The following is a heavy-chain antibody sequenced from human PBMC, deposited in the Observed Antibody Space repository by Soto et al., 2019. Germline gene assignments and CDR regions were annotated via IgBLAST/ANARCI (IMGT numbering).Heavy chain of an antibody. D-gene: IGHD3-10*01. CDR2: ISNGGST. Sequence: QLQLQESGPGLVKPSETLSLTCTVSGGSVSSSSYYWGWIRQPPGKGPEWVGSISNGGSTYYNPSLKTRLTFYVGTSKNQFSLKLSSVTAADTAVYYCGRHFALDYGSATMGPFDIWGQGTMVIVSS. J-gene: IGHJ3*02. CDR1: GGSVSSSSYY. V-gene: IGHV4-39*01. CDR3: GRHFALDYGSATMGPFDI.